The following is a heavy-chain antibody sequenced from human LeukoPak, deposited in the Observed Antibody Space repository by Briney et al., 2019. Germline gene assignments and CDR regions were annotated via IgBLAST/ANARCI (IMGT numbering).Heavy chain of an antibody. CDR1: GGSISSSSYY. J-gene: IGHJ4*02. Sequence: KRSETLSLTCTVSGGSISSSSYYWAWIRQPPGKGLEWIGSIYYSGRTYYNPSLRSRVTISVDTSNNQFSLNLTSVTAADTAVYFCARLGEYYDILTGYYPYYFDYWGQGTLVTVSS. CDR3: ARLGEYYDILTGYYPYYFDY. CDR2: IYYSGRT. V-gene: IGHV4-39*01. D-gene: IGHD3-9*01.